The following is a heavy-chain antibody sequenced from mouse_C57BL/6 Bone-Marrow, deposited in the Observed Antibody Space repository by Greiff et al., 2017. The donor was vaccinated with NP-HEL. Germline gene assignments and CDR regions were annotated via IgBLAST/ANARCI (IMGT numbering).Heavy chain of an antibody. CDR1: GYTFTSYW. Sequence: QVQLQQPGAELVRPGSSVKLSCKASGYTFTSYWMHWVKQRPIQGLEWIGNIDPSDSETHYNQKFKDKATLTVDKSSSTAYMQLSSLTSEDSAVYYCARGDDSSYDYFDYWGQGTTLTVSS. V-gene: IGHV1-52*01. D-gene: IGHD1-1*01. CDR3: ARGDDSSYDYFDY. CDR2: IDPSDSET. J-gene: IGHJ2*01.